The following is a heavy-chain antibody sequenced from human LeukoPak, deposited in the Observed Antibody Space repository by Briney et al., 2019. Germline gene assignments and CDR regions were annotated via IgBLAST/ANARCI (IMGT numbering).Heavy chain of an antibody. CDR3: ARRDGSVTVRGGIDDAFEI. Sequence: GGSLRLSCAASGFTFDDYGMSWVRQAPGKGLEWVSGSNWNGGSTGYADSVKGRFTISRDNAKNSLYLQMNSLRAEDTALYYCARRDGSVTVRGGIDDAFEIWGQGTMVTVSS. J-gene: IGHJ3*02. CDR2: SNWNGGST. D-gene: IGHD3-10*02. CDR1: GFTFDDYG. V-gene: IGHV3-20*04.